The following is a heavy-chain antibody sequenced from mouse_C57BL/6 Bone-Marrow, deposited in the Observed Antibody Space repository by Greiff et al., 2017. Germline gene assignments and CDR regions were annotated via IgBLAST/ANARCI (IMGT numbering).Heavy chain of an antibody. Sequence: VHVKQSGAELVRPGASVKLSCTASGFNIKDDYMHWVKQRPEQGLEWIGWIDPENGDTEYASKFQGKATITADTSSNTAYLQLSRLTSEDTAVYYCTRWLLLDYWGQGTTLTVSS. CDR2: IDPENGDT. D-gene: IGHD2-3*01. CDR3: TRWLLLDY. J-gene: IGHJ2*01. CDR1: GFNIKDDY. V-gene: IGHV14-4*01.